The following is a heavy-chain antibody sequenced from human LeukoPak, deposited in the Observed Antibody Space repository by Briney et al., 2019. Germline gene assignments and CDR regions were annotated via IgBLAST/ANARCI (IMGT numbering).Heavy chain of an antibody. CDR3: ARDATTELGTVYMDV. CDR2: IYSGGNT. Sequence: GGSLRLSCTVSGFTVSSNSMSWVRQAPGKGLEWVSFIYSGGNTHYSDSVKGRFTISRDNAKNSLYLQMNSLRVEDTAVYYCARDATTELGTVYMDVWGKGTTVTISS. D-gene: IGHD4-17*01. J-gene: IGHJ6*03. CDR1: GFTVSSNS. V-gene: IGHV3-66*01.